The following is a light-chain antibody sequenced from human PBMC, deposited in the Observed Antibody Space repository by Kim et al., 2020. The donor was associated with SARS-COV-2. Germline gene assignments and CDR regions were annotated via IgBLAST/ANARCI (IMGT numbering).Light chain of an antibody. V-gene: IGKV1-6*01. CDR2: DAS. CDR3: LQDYNYPYT. Sequence: AIQMTQSPSSLSVSVGDRVTITCRASQFIRTDLAWYQQKPGNAPKLLIYDASSLQPGVPSRFSGSGSGRDFTLTISSLQPEDFATYYCLQDYNYPYTFGQGTRLEI. J-gene: IGKJ2*01. CDR1: QFIRTD.